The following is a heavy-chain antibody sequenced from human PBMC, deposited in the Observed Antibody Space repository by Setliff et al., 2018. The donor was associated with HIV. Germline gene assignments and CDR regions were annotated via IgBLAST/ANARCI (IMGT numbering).Heavy chain of an antibody. CDR2: VYYTGST. V-gene: IGHV4-39*01. J-gene: IGHJ2*01. Sequence: SETLSLTCSVSGGSIDSSDYYWGRIRQPPGKGLEWIGTVYYTGSTFYNPSLESRVTISVDTSKNQFSLKLRSVTATDTTVYYCARLILGELSLFGPYWYFDLWGRGTLVTVSS. D-gene: IGHD3-16*02. CDR3: ARLILGELSLFGPYWYFDL. CDR1: GGSIDSSDYY.